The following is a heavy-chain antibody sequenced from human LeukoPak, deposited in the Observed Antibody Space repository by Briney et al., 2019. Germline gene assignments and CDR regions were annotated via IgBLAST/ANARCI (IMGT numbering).Heavy chain of an antibody. CDR2: IHNSGNT. Sequence: SETLSLTCTVSGGSISSYHWSWIRQPPGEGLEWIGYIHNSGNTNYSPSLQSRVTMSLDLSKNQFSLRLNSVTVADTAVYYCARDPGTTSRTWKFDPWGQGTLVTVSS. D-gene: IGHD2-2*01. CDR1: GGSISSYH. J-gene: IGHJ5*02. CDR3: ARDPGTTSRTWKFDP. V-gene: IGHV4-59*01.